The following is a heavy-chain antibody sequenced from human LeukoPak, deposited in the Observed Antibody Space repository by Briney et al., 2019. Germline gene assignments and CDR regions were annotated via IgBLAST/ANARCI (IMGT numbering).Heavy chain of an antibody. CDR3: ARPELGLGDAFDI. CDR2: ISSSSSYI. CDR1: GFTFSSYS. Sequence: PGGSLRLSCAASGFTFSSYSMNWVRQAPGKGLEWVSSISSSSSYIYYADSVKGRFTISRDNAKNSLYLQMNSLRAEDTAVYYCARPELGLGDAFDIWGQGTMVTVSS. D-gene: IGHD1-7*01. J-gene: IGHJ3*02. V-gene: IGHV3-21*01.